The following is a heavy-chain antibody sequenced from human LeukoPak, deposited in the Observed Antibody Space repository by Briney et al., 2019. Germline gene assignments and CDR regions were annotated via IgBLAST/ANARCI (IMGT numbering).Heavy chain of an antibody. CDR1: GFTFSSYA. CDR3: AKADCSGGSCYAGY. V-gene: IGHV3-30*18. J-gene: IGHJ4*02. Sequence: GGSLGLSCAASGFTFSSYAMSWVRQAPGKGLEWVAVISYDGSNKYYADSVKGRFTISRDNSKNTLYLQMNSLRAEDTAVYYCAKADCSGGSCYAGYWGQGTLVTVSS. D-gene: IGHD2-15*01. CDR2: ISYDGSNK.